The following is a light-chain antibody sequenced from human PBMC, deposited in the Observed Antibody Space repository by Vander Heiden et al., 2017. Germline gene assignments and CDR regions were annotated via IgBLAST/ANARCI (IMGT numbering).Light chain of an antibody. CDR1: QDISNY. CDR3: QQYDNLPFT. Sequence: DIQMTQSQSSLSASVGDRVTITCQASQDISNYLKWYQQKPGKAPKLLIYDAANLETGVPSRFSGSGSGKDFTFTISSLQPEDIATYYCQQYDNLPFTFGQGTRLEIK. V-gene: IGKV1-33*01. J-gene: IGKJ5*01. CDR2: DAA.